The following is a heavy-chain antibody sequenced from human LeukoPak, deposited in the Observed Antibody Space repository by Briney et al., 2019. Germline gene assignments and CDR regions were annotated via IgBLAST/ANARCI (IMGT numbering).Heavy chain of an antibody. D-gene: IGHD2-2*01. CDR1: GYTFTGYY. CDR2: INPNSGGT. J-gene: IGHJ6*03. Sequence: GASVKVSCKASGYTFTGYYMHWVRQAPGQGLEWMGWINPNSGGTIYAQKFQGRVTMTEDTSTDTAYMELSSLRSEDTAVYYCATAATLTSWPYYYMDVWGKGTTVTVSS. CDR3: ATAATLTSWPYYYMDV. V-gene: IGHV1-2*02.